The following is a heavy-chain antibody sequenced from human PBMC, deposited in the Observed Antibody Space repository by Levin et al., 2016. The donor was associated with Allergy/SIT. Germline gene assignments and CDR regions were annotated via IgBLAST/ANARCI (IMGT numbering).Heavy chain of an antibody. V-gene: IGHV4-59*01. J-gene: IGHJ3*01. Sequence: WIRQPPGKGLEWIGYIYYSGSTNYNPSLKSRVTISVDTSKNQFSLKLSSVTAADTAVYHCARGAYYDSSGYLLWGGRRQGDDAFHLWGQGTTVTVSS. CDR2: IYYSGST. CDR3: ARGAYYDSSGYLLWGGRRQGDDAFHL. D-gene: IGHD3-22*01.